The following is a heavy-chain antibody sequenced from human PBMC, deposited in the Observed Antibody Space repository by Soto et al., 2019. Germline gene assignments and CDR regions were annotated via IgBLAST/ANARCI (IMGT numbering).Heavy chain of an antibody. CDR1: GFSFSSYW. J-gene: IGHJ6*02. V-gene: IGHV3-7*03. CDR2: IKQDGSEK. Sequence: PGGSLRLSCAASGFSFSSYWMSWVRQAPGKGLEWVANIKQDGSEKYYVDSVKGRFTISRDNAKNSLYLQMNSLRAEDTAVYYCARSDFWSGPSHYYGMDVWGQGTTVTVSS. D-gene: IGHD3-3*01. CDR3: ARSDFWSGPSHYYGMDV.